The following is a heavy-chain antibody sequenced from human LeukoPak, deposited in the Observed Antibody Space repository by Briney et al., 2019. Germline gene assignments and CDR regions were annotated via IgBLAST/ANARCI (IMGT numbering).Heavy chain of an antibody. Sequence: ASVKVSCKASGYTFTSYAMNWVRQAPGQGLEWMGWINTNTGNPTYAQGFTGRFVFSLDTSVSTAYLQISSLKAEDTAVYYCARTAPPYFYSGSYLNWFDPWGQGTLVTVSS. V-gene: IGHV7-4-1*02. D-gene: IGHD1-26*01. J-gene: IGHJ5*02. CDR2: INTNTGNP. CDR1: GYTFTSYA. CDR3: ARTAPPYFYSGSYLNWFDP.